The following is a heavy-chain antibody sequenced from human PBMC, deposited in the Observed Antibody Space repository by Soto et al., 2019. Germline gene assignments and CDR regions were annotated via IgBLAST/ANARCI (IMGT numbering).Heavy chain of an antibody. CDR3: AREKVGTTFFDN. CDR2: IYPSVSS. CDR1: GFAISRGYY. D-gene: IGHD1-1*01. V-gene: IGHV4-38-2*02. J-gene: IGHJ4*02. Sequence: SETLSLTCGVSGFAISRGYYWSWVRQPPGKGLEWIGSIYPSVSSYHNPSLETRVRLSIDTSKNQFTLNLTSVTAADTALYYCAREKVGTTFFDNWGQGIQVTVSS.